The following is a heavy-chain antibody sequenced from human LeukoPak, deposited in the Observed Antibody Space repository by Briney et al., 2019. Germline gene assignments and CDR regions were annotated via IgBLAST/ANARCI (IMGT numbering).Heavy chain of an antibody. J-gene: IGHJ5*02. D-gene: IGHD2-2*01. CDR1: GGTFSSYA. Sequence: GASVKVSCKASGGTFSSYAISWVRQAPGQGLEWMGWSNPNSGGTNYAQKFQGRVTMTRDTSISTAYMELSRLRSDATAVSYCARVGYCSSTSCYDWFDPWGQGTLVTVSS. V-gene: IGHV1-2*02. CDR3: ARVGYCSSTSCYDWFDP. CDR2: SNPNSGGT.